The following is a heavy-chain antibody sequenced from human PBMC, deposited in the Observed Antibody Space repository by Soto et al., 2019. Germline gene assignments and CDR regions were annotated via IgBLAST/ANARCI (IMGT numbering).Heavy chain of an antibody. CDR2: ISGSGGST. CDR3: AKSLRGIIIDFDC. J-gene: IGHJ4*02. D-gene: IGHD3-10*01. Sequence: PACSLRLSCAASGVTFSITAMSWVRQAPGKGLEWVSAISGSGGSTYSVDSVKGRFTISRDNSKNTLYLQMNSLRAEDTAVYYCAKSLRGIIIDFDCWGQGTLVTVS. CDR1: GVTFSITA. V-gene: IGHV3-23*01.